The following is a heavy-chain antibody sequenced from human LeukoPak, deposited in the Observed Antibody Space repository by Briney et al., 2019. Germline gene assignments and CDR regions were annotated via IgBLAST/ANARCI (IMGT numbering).Heavy chain of an antibody. CDR2: IKQGGSEK. J-gene: IGHJ4*02. CDR3: ARADYDYVWGSYRQYYFDY. V-gene: IGHV3-7*01. Sequence: GGSLRLSCAASGFTFNNAWMSWVRQAPGKGLEWVANIKQGGSEKYYVDSVKGRFTISRDNAKNSLYLQMNSLRAEDTAVYYCARADYDYVWGSYRQYYFDYWGQGTLVTVSS. D-gene: IGHD3-16*02. CDR1: GFTFNNAW.